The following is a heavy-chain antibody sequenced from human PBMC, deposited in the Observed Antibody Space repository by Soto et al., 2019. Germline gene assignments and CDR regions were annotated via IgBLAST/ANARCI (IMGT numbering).Heavy chain of an antibody. CDR2: IYYSGST. Sequence: SETLSLTCTVSGGSISSSSYYWGWIRQPPGKGLEWIGSIYYSGSTYYKPSLKSRVTISVDTSKNQFSLKLSSVTAADTAVYYCARHVHYYDSGDDAFDIWGQGTMVTVSS. CDR3: ARHVHYYDSGDDAFDI. V-gene: IGHV4-39*01. CDR1: GGSISSSSYY. J-gene: IGHJ3*02. D-gene: IGHD3-22*01.